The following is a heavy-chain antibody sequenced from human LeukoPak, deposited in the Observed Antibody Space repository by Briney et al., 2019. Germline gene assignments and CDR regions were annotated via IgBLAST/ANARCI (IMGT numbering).Heavy chain of an antibody. CDR1: GFTFSSYA. CDR3: ARDENYYYDSSGYPNY. CDR2: ISSNGGST. V-gene: IGHV3-64*01. D-gene: IGHD3-22*01. J-gene: IGHJ4*02. Sequence: GGSLRLSCAASGFTFSSYAMHWVRQAPGKGLEYVSAISSNGGSTYYANSVKGRFTISRDNSKNTLYPQMNSLRAEDTAVYYCARDENYYYDSSGYPNYWGQGTLVTVSS.